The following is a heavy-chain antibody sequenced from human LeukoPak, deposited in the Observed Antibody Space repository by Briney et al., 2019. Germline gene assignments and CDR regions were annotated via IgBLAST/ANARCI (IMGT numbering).Heavy chain of an antibody. V-gene: IGHV4-38-2*02. CDR1: GYSISSGYY. CDR3: AFYGSGSHMDV. J-gene: IGHJ6*03. D-gene: IGHD3-10*01. Sequence: SETLSLTCTVSGYSISSGYYWGWIRQPPGKGLEWIGSIYHSGSTYYNPSLKSRVTISVGTSKNQFSLKLSSVTAADTAVYYCAFYGSGSHMDVWGKGTTVTVSS. CDR2: IYHSGST.